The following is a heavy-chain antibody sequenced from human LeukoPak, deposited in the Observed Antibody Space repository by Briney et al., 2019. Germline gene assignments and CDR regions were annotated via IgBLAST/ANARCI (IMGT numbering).Heavy chain of an antibody. V-gene: IGHV1-2*02. J-gene: IGHJ3*02. D-gene: IGHD2-2*01. CDR2: INPNSGGT. CDR3: ARDAYCSSTSCYFDAFDI. CDR1: GYTFTSYY. Sequence: ASVKVSCKASGYTFTSYYMHWVRQAPGQGLEWMGWINPNSGGTNYAQKFQGRVTMTRDTSISTAYMELSRLRSDDTAVYYCARDAYCSSTSCYFDAFDIWGQGTMVTVSS.